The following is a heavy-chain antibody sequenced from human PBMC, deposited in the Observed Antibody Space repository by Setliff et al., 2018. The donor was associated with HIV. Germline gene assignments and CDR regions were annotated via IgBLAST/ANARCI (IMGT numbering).Heavy chain of an antibody. CDR1: GFTFSSYS. J-gene: IGHJ3*02. Sequence: GSLRLSCAASGFTFSSYSMNWVRQAPGKGLEWVSYISSSSSTIYYADSVKGRFTISRDNAKNSLYLQMNSLRAEDTAVYYCARGLPLARRYAFDIWGQGTMVTVSS. CDR3: ARGLPLARRYAFDI. CDR2: ISSSSSTI. V-gene: IGHV3-48*01. D-gene: IGHD3-16*01.